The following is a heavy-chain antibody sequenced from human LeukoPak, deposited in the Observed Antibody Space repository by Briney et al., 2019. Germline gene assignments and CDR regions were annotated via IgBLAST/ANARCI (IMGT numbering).Heavy chain of an antibody. V-gene: IGHV4-31*03. CDR2: IYYSGST. Sequence: SETLSLTCTVSVGSISSGGYYWSWIRQHPGRGLEWIGFIYYSGSTYYNPSLKSRVTISIDTSKNQFSLKLSSVTAADTAVYYCARATGGAAAADFDPWGQGTLVTVSS. J-gene: IGHJ5*02. D-gene: IGHD6-13*01. CDR3: ARATGGAAAADFDP. CDR1: VGSISSGGYY.